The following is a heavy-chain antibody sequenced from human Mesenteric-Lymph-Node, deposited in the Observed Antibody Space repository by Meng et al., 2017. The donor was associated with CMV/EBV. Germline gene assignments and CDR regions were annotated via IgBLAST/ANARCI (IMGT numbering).Heavy chain of an antibody. CDR3: ARDSDYGESYYYGMDV. CDR2: IIPILGIA. Sequence: SVKVSCKASGGTFSSYTISWVRQAPGQGLEWMGRIIPILGIANYAQKFQGRVTITADKSTSTAYMELSSLRSEDTAVYYCARDSDYGESYYYGMDVWGQGTTVTVSS. J-gene: IGHJ6*02. D-gene: IGHD4-17*01. V-gene: IGHV1-69*04. CDR1: GGTFSSYT.